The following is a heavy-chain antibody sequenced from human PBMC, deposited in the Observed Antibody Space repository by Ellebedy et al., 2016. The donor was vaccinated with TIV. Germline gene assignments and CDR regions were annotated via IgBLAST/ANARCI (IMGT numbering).Heavy chain of an antibody. V-gene: IGHV3-30-3*01. CDR1: GFTFNSYA. J-gene: IGHJ4*02. D-gene: IGHD6-13*01. CDR2: VSYDGSNK. CDR3: ARDLKKRAAAGTKLDY. Sequence: PGGSLRLSCAASGFTFNSYAIHRVRQAPGKGLEWVAVVSYDGSNKYYAASVKGRFTISRDNSKNTLYLQMNSLRAEDTAVYYCARDLKKRAAAGTKLDYWGQGTLVTVSS.